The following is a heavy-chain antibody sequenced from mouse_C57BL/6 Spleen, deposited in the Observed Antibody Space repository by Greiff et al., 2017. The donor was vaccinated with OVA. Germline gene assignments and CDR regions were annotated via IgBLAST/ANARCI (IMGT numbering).Heavy chain of an antibody. V-gene: IGHV2-6-1*01. J-gene: IGHJ1*03. D-gene: IGHD2-3*01. CDR3: ARHDGYYAYFYV. Sequence: VKLMESGPGLVAPSQSLSITCTVSGFSLTSYGVHWVRQPPGKGLEWLVVIWSDGSTTYNSALKSRLSISKDNSKSQVFLKMNSLQTDDTAMYYCARHDGYYAYFYVWGTGTTVTVSS. CDR2: IWSDGST. CDR1: GFSLTSYG.